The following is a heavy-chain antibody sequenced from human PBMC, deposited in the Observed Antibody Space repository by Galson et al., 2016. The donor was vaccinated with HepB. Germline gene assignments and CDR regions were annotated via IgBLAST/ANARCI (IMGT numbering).Heavy chain of an antibody. D-gene: IGHD6-19*01. CDR2: IYSGGST. CDR3: ARHRGWYGEGLFDD. Sequence: SLRLSCAASGFTVSSNYMSWVRQAPGKGLEWVSVIYSGGSTYYADSVKGRFTFSRDNSKNTLYLQMNYLRDEDTAVYYCARHRGWYGEGLFDDWGQGTLVTVSS. J-gene: IGHJ4*02. CDR1: GFTVSSNY. V-gene: IGHV3-66*04.